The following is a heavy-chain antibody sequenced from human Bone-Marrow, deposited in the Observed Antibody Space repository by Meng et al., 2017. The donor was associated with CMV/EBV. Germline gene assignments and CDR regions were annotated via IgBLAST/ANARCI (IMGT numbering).Heavy chain of an antibody. J-gene: IGHJ6*02. CDR3: ARHYYGMDV. Sequence: GGSLRLSCAVSGFTFSTHGMYWVRQAPGKGLDWVAFIRYEGTTTYYADSVKGRFTISRDNSKNSLYLQMNSLRAEDTAVYYCARHYYGMDVWGQGTTVTVSS. CDR1: GFTFSTHG. CDR2: IRYEGTTT. V-gene: IGHV3-30*02.